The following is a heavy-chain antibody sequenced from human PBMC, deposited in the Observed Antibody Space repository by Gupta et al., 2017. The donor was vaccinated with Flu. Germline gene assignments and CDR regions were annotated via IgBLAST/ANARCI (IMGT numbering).Heavy chain of an antibody. CDR2: FYETGNT. V-gene: IGHV4-59*01. D-gene: IGHD2-15*01. J-gene: IGHJ4*02. Sequence: QVQLQESGPGLVKPSETLSLTCTVSGGPISSTYWNWLRQPPGKGLEWIGYFYETGNTNYNPSLRSRVTISVDTSKRQFSLKLRAVTAADTAVYYCARGGGMTCASGYCFDLWGQGTLVTVS. CDR1: GGPISSTY. CDR3: ARGGGMTCASGYCFDL.